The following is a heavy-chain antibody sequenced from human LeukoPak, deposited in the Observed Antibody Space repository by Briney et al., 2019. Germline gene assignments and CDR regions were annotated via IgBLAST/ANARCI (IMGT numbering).Heavy chain of an antibody. CDR3: ARDLGRYFDWFY. J-gene: IGHJ4*02. V-gene: IGHV4-30-2*01. CDR1: GGSISSAGFY. Sequence: PLQTLSLNCTVSGGSISSAGFYWKWIPPPPRKGLEWIGYIYHSGSTYYNPSLKSRVTISVDRSKNQFSLKLSSLTAADTAVYYCARDLGRYFDWFYWGQGTLVTVSS. D-gene: IGHD3-9*01. CDR2: IYHSGST.